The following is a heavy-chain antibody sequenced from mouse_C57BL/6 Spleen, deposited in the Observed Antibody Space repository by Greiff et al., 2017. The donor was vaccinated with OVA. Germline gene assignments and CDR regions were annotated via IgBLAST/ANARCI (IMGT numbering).Heavy chain of an antibody. CDR1: GFTFSSYG. V-gene: IGHV5-6*01. Sequence: EVKLVESGGDLVKPGGSLKLSCAASGFTFSSYGMSWVRQTPDKRLEWVATISSGGSYTYYPDSVKGRFTISRDNAKNTLYLQMSSLKSEDTAMYYCARHGGYDYDTYYYAMDYWGQGTSVTVSS. CDR3: ARHGGYDYDTYYYAMDY. J-gene: IGHJ4*01. D-gene: IGHD2-4*01. CDR2: ISSGGSYT.